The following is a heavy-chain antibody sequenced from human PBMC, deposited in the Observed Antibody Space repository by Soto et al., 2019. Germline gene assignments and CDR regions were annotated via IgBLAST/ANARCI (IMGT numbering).Heavy chain of an antibody. D-gene: IGHD2-2*01. Sequence: ASVKVSCQASGYTFTSYYMHWVRQAPGQGLEWMGIINPSGGSTSYAQKFQGRVTMTRDTSTSTVYMELSSLRSEDTAVYYCAGAGGIVVVPAPYYYYGMDVWGQGTTVTV. CDR1: GYTFTSYY. CDR3: AGAGGIVVVPAPYYYYGMDV. V-gene: IGHV1-46*01. J-gene: IGHJ6*02. CDR2: INPSGGST.